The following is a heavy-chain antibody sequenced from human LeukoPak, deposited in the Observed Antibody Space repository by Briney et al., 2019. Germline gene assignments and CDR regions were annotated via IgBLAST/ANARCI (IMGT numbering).Heavy chain of an antibody. V-gene: IGHV4-34*01. CDR1: GVSLSDYY. Sequence: SETQTLPCSVYGVSLSDYYWSWIRQPPGKGLEWIGEINHNGGTKYNPSLKGRVTISVDTSENQFSLNLRSVTAADTAVYYCARIRCGRGSAICSNNWGQGTLVTVSS. D-gene: IGHD2-15*01. CDR2: INHNGGT. CDR3: ARIRCGRGSAICSNN. J-gene: IGHJ4*02.